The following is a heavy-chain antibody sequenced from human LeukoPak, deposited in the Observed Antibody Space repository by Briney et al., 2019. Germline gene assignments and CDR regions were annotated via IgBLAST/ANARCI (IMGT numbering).Heavy chain of an antibody. CDR3: ARDYYDSSGYYGLDY. D-gene: IGHD3-22*01. CDR2: ISSSGSTI. CDR1: GFTFSNYW. V-gene: IGHV3-48*04. Sequence: GGSLRLSCAASGFTFSNYWMNWVRQAPGKGLEWVSYISSSGSTIYYADSVKGRFTISRDNAKNSLYLQMNSLRAEDTAVYYCARDYYDSSGYYGLDYWGQGTLVTVSS. J-gene: IGHJ4*02.